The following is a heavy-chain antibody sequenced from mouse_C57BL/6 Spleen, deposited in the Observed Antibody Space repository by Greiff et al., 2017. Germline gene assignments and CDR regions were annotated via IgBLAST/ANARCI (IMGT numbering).Heavy chain of an antibody. CDR1: GYTFTDYE. J-gene: IGHJ3*01. Sequence: VKLVESGAELVRPGASVTLSCKASGYTFTDYEMHWVKQTPVHGLEWIGAIDPETGGTAYNQKFKGKAILTADKSSSTAYMELRSLTSEDSAVYYCTRPGYYGNPWFAYWGQGTLVTVSA. CDR2: IDPETGGT. D-gene: IGHD2-1*01. CDR3: TRPGYYGNPWFAY. V-gene: IGHV1-15*01.